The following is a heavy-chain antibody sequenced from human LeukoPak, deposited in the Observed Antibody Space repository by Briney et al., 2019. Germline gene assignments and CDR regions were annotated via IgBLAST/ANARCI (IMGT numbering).Heavy chain of an antibody. CDR2: ISPSSSYM. V-gene: IGHV3-21*01. D-gene: IGHD6-6*01. J-gene: IGHJ4*02. CDR1: GFTFSDYT. Sequence: PGGSLRLSCAASGFTFSDYTMNWVRQAPGKGLEWVSSISPSSSYMYYADSVKGRFTISRDNTKNSLYLQMNSLRAEDTAVYYCARELGSYSSSSQGDYWGQGTLVTVSS. CDR3: ARELGSYSSSSQGDY.